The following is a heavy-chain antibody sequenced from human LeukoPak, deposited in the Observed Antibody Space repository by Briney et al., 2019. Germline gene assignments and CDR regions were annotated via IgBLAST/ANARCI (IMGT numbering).Heavy chain of an antibody. Sequence: PGGSLRLSCAASGFTFSGYEMNWVRQAPGKGLEWVSYISSSGSTMYYADSVKGRFTISRDNAKNSLYLQMNSLRVEDTAVYYCARDWSYYFDSWGQGTLVSVSS. D-gene: IGHD1-26*01. CDR3: ARDWSYYFDS. CDR2: ISSSGSTM. V-gene: IGHV3-48*03. CDR1: GFTFSGYE. J-gene: IGHJ4*02.